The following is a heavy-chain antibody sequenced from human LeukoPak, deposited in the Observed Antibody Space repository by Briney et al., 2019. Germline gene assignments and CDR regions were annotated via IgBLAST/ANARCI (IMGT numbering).Heavy chain of an antibody. V-gene: IGHV1-46*01. CDR1: GYTFTSYY. Sequence: ASVKVSCKASGYTFTSYYMHWVRQAPGQGLEWMGIINPSGGSTSYAQKLQGRVTMTRDMSTSTVYMELSSLRSEDTAVYYCARAGRIAAAGTRGPFDYWGQGTLVTVSS. CDR3: ARAGRIAAAGTRGPFDY. J-gene: IGHJ4*02. CDR2: INPSGGST. D-gene: IGHD6-13*01.